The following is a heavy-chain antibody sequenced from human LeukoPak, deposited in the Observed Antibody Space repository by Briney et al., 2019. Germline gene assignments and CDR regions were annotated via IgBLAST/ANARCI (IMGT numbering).Heavy chain of an antibody. CDR2: INHSEKT. CDR1: GDSVSSNNYY. Sequence: PSETLSLTCSVSGDSVSSNNYYWGWIRQPPGKGLEWIGSINHSEKTFYNPSLKSRVTISVDTSNNQFSLKLSSVTAADTAVYYCARGSYYYDSKYYYYGMDVWGQGTTVTVSS. V-gene: IGHV4-39*01. D-gene: IGHD3-22*01. CDR3: ARGSYYYDSKYYYYGMDV. J-gene: IGHJ6*02.